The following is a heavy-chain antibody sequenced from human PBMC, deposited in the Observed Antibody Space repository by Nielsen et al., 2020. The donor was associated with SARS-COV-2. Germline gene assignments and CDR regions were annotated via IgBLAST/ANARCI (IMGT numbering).Heavy chain of an antibody. CDR1: GFSLSTSGVG. CDR2: IYWDDDK. Sequence: SGPTLVKPTQTLTLTCTFSGFSLSTSGVGVGWIRQPPGKALEWLALIYWDDDKRYSPSLKSRLTITKDTSKNQVVLTMTNVDPVDTATYYCAHRRYSGSYIMDWGQGTLVTVSS. V-gene: IGHV2-5*02. CDR3: AHRRYSGSYIMD. D-gene: IGHD1-26*01. J-gene: IGHJ4*02.